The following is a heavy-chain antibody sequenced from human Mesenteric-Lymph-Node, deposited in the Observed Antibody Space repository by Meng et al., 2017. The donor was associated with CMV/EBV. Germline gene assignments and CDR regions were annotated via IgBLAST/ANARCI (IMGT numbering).Heavy chain of an antibody. D-gene: IGHD2-2*01. CDR1: GYTFTSNG. Sequence: SGYTFTSNGISWVRQAPGQGLEWMGWISAYNGNTNYAQKLQGRVTMTTDTSTSTAYMELRSLRSDDTAVYYCARLVVPAATPNSIDYWGQGTLVTVSS. CDR3: ARLVVPAATPNSIDY. CDR2: ISAYNGNT. J-gene: IGHJ4*02. V-gene: IGHV1-18*01.